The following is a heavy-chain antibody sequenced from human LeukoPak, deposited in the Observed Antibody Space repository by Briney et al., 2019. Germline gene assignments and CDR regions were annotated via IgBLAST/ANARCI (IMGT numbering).Heavy chain of an antibody. J-gene: IGHJ4*02. CDR3: ARTHSSVTFDF. D-gene: IGHD6-19*01. Sequence: PSETLSLTCSVSGGSISSSNYYWGWIRQPPGKGLEWIGNIYYSGSTYYNPSLKSRVTISVDTAKNQFSLKLNSVTAADTAVYYCARTHSSVTFDFWGQGTPVIVSS. V-gene: IGHV4-39*01. CDR1: GGSISSSNYY. CDR2: IYYSGST.